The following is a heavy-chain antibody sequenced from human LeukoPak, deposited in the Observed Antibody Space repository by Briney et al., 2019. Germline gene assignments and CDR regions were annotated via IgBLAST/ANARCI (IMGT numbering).Heavy chain of an antibody. CDR1: GFTFNDYY. CDR3: AREGDSSGYYDY. J-gene: IGHJ4*02. CDR2: ISSSSNYT. Sequence: GGSLRLSCAASGFTFNDYYMSWIRQSPGKGLEWVSYISYISSSSNYTIYADSVKGRFTISRDNAKNSLYLQMNSLRAEDTAVYYCAREGDSSGYYDYWGQGTLVTVSS. D-gene: IGHD3-22*01. V-gene: IGHV3-11*06.